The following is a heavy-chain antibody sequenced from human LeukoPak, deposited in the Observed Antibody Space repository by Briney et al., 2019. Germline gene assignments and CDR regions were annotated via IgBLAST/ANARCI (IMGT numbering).Heavy chain of an antibody. CDR2: MNWNGGST. CDR3: ARAIVDYFDY. CDR1: GLTFDDYG. J-gene: IGHJ4*02. D-gene: IGHD1-26*01. Sequence: GGSLRLSHAASGLTFDDYGMRWVGQAPGKGLEWVAGMNWNGGSTGYADSVKGRFTISRDNAKNSLHLQMNSLRAEDTALYYCARAIVDYFDYWGQGTLVSVSS. V-gene: IGHV3-20*03.